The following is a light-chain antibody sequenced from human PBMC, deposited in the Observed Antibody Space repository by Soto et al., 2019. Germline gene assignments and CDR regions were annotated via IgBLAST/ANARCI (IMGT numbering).Light chain of an antibody. V-gene: IGLV2-14*03. Sequence: QSVLTQPASVSGSPGQSITISCTGTSSDAGGYNYVSWFQHHPGKAPKLMIYDVTNRPSGVSDRFSGSKSGNTASLTISGLQAEDEADYYCSSYRSSSTLYVFGTGTKLTVL. CDR2: DVT. CDR3: SSYRSSSTLYV. CDR1: SSDAGGYNY. J-gene: IGLJ1*01.